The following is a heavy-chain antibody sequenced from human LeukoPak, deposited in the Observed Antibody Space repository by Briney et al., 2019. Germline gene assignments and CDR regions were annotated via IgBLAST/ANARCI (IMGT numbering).Heavy chain of an antibody. J-gene: IGHJ5*02. D-gene: IGHD2-2*01. V-gene: IGHV1-8*01. CDR1: GYTFTSYD. Sequence: EASVKVSCKASGYTFTSYDINWVRQATGQGLEWMGWMNPNSGNTGYAQKLQGRVTMTTDTSTSTAYMELRSLRSDDTAVYYCARDQRHCSSTSCYAGWFDPWGQGTLVTVSS. CDR2: MNPNSGNT. CDR3: ARDQRHCSSTSCYAGWFDP.